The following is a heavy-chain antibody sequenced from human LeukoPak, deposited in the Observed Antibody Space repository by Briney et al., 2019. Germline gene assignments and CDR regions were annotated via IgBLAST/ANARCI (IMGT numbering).Heavy chain of an antibody. D-gene: IGHD1-26*01. CDR3: ARDRASSGSFENVYYYYYYMDV. J-gene: IGHJ6*03. V-gene: IGHV1-69*13. CDR2: IIPIFGTA. Sequence: GASVKVSCKASGGTFSSYAISWVRQAPGQGLEWMGGIIPIFGTANYAQKFQGRVTITADESTSTAYMELSSLRSEDTAVYYCARDRASSGSFENVYYYYYYMDVWGKGTTVTVSS. CDR1: GGTFSSYA.